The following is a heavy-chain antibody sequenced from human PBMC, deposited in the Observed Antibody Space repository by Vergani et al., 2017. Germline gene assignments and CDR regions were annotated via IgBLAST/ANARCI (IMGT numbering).Heavy chain of an antibody. CDR1: GGSISSYY. D-gene: IGHD1-26*01. CDR3: ARDGLTIYSYYYYYYMDV. CDR2: IYYSGST. Sequence: QVQLQESGPGLVKPSETLSLTCTVSGGSISSYYWSWIRQPPGKGLEWIGYIYYSGSTNYNPSLKSRVTISVDTSKNQFSLKLSSVTAADTAVYYCARDGLTIYSYYYYYYMDVWGKGTTVTVSS. V-gene: IGHV4-59*12. J-gene: IGHJ6*03.